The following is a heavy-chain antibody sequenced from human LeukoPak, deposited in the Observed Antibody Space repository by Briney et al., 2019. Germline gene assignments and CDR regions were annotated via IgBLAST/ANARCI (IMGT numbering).Heavy chain of an antibody. J-gene: IGHJ3*01. V-gene: IGHV3-15*01. CDR1: GFTFKDAW. CDR2: IKGGAGLGTA. D-gene: IGHD2-2*01. Sequence: GGSLRLSCQVPGFTFKDAWMTWGPQAPGRGLCWGVRIKGGAGLGTADYDADYDSPVKGRFTISRHDSNNVVSLQMSSLRSEDAAVYYCTTGLCIGTDCHWDDAFYVWGQGTAVTVSS. CDR3: TTGLCIGTDCHWDDAFYV.